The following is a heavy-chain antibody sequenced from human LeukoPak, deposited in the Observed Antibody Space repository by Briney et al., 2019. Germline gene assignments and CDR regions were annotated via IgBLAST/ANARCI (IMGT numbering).Heavy chain of an antibody. J-gene: IGHJ5*02. Sequence: SETLSLTCTVSGGSISSYYWSWIRQPPGKGLEWIGYIHFSGSTDYNPSLKSRVTISVDTSKNHFSLKMSSVTVADTAVYYCARLNKPGWFDPWGQGTLVIVSS. CDR1: GGSISSYY. CDR2: IHFSGST. D-gene: IGHD1-14*01. CDR3: ARLNKPGWFDP. V-gene: IGHV4-59*08.